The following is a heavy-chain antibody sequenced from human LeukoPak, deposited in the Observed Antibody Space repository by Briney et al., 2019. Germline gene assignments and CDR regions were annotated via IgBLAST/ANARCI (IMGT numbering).Heavy chain of an antibody. Sequence: ASVKVSCKASGYTFTSYYMHWVRQAPGQGLEWMGIINPSGGSTSYAQKFQGRVTMTRDMSTSTVYMELRSLTSDDTAVYYCARDDSGGVGATTVWGQGTLVTVSS. CDR3: ARDDSGGVGATTV. CDR2: INPSGGST. CDR1: GYTFTSYY. D-gene: IGHD1-26*01. J-gene: IGHJ4*02. V-gene: IGHV1-46*01.